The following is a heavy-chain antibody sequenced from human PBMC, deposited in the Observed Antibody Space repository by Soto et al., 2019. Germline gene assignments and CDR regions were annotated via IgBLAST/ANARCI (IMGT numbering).Heavy chain of an antibody. Sequence: PGGSLRLSCAASGFTFDDYAMHWVRQVPGKGLEWVSGINWNSGSIGYADSVKGRFAISRDNAKNSLHLQMNSLRAEDTAFYYSLKAERTNSYSGQFRNWGQGTLVTVSS. CDR1: GFTFDDYA. D-gene: IGHD1-26*01. CDR3: LKAERTNSYSGQFRN. V-gene: IGHV3-9*01. J-gene: IGHJ1*01. CDR2: INWNSGSI.